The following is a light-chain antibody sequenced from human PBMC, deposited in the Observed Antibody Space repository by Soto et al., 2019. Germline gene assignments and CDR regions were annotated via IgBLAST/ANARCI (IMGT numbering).Light chain of an antibody. V-gene: IGKV1-39*01. CDR1: QRISNY. J-gene: IGKJ4*01. CDR3: QQSYNTLT. CDR2: GAT. Sequence: DIQMTQSPSSLSASVGDRVTITCRASQRISNYLNWYQQKPGKAPRVLIYGATTLQSGVPSRFSGSGPGTDFVLTISNLQPEDFATYYCQQSYNTLTFAGGTKVEIK.